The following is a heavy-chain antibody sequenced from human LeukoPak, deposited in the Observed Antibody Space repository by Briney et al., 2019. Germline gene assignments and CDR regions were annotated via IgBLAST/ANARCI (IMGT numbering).Heavy chain of an antibody. D-gene: IGHD3-10*01. J-gene: IGHJ4*02. CDR2: IYYSGST. CDR1: GGSISSGGYY. V-gene: IGHV4-39*01. CDR3: ARRFSGTIDY. Sequence: SETLSLTCTVSGGSISSGGYYWGWIRQPPGKGLEWIGSIYYSGSTYYNPSLKSRVTISVDTSKNQFSLKLSSVTAADTAVYYCARRFSGTIDYWGQGTLVTVSS.